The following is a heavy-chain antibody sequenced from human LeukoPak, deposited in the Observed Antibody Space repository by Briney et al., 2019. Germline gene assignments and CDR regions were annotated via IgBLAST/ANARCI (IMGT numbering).Heavy chain of an antibody. J-gene: IGHJ4*02. CDR3: AKAPRDYGKFHSPRYWYYFDY. CDR1: GFTFSSYA. Sequence: PGGSLRLSCAASGFTFSSYAMSWVRQAPGKGLEWVSAISGSGGSTYYADFVKGRFTVSRDNSKNTLYLQMNSLRAEDTAVYYCAKAPRDYGKFHSPRYWYYFDYWGQGTLVTVSS. D-gene: IGHD4-17*01. CDR2: ISGSGGST. V-gene: IGHV3-23*01.